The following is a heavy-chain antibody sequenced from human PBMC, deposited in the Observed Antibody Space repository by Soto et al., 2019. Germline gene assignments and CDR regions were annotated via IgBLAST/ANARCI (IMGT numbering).Heavy chain of an antibody. Sequence: ASVKVSCKTSGYTVTNHGINWVRQAPGQGLEWMGWINPYNANTNYAQKLQGRVTMTADTSTSTAYMDLRSLTSDDTAVYYCARDRVAGIWGDAFDIWGQGTMVTVSS. CDR2: INPYNANT. V-gene: IGHV1-18*04. CDR3: ARDRVAGIWGDAFDI. D-gene: IGHD3-16*01. J-gene: IGHJ3*02. CDR1: GYTVTNHG.